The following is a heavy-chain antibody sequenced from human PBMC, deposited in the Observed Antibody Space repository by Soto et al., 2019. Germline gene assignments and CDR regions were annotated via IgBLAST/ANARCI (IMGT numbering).Heavy chain of an antibody. D-gene: IGHD3-10*01. Sequence: GASVKVSCKASGYTFVSYGISWVRQAPGQGLEWMGWISAYNGNTYYAQKLQGRVTMTTDTSTSTAYMELRSLRSDDTAVYYCARDLFGSESYYNDVFDIWGQGTMVTVSS. V-gene: IGHV1-18*01. J-gene: IGHJ3*02. CDR2: ISAYNGNT. CDR1: GYTFVSYG. CDR3: ARDLFGSESYYNDVFDI.